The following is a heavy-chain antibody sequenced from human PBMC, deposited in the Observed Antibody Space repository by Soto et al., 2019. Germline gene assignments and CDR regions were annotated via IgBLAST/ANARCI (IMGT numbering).Heavy chain of an antibody. CDR2: INPNSGGT. Sequence: ASVKVSCKASGYTITGYYMHWVRQAPGQGLEWTGWINPNSGGTNYAQKFQGRVTMTRDTSISTAYMELSRLRSDDTAVYYCARGNYDFWSGPQTTHYGMDVWGQGTTVTVSS. D-gene: IGHD3-3*01. CDR3: ARGNYDFWSGPQTTHYGMDV. V-gene: IGHV1-2*02. J-gene: IGHJ6*02. CDR1: GYTITGYY.